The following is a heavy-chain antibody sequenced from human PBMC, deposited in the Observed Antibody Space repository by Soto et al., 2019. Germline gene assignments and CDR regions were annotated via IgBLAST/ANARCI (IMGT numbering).Heavy chain of an antibody. J-gene: IGHJ5*02. V-gene: IGHV3-49*03. D-gene: IGHD3-22*01. Sequence: PGGSLRLSCTASGFTFGDYAMSWFRQAPGKGLEWVGFIRSKAYGGTTEYAASVKGRFTISRDDSKSIAYLQMNSLKTEDTAVYYCSTNYYETSGYDNWFDPWGQGTLVTVPQ. CDR3: STNYYETSGYDNWFDP. CDR1: GFTFGDYA. CDR2: IRSKAYGGTT.